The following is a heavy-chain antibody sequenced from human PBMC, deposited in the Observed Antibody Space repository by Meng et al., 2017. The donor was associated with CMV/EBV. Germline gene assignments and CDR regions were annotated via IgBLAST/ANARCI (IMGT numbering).Heavy chain of an antibody. CDR3: ARVMGPNRTPYYFDY. D-gene: IGHD1-14*01. CDR1: GGSISSGDYY. Sequence: VTETGPGLVKPSRTRSLTCTGSGGSISSGDYYWSWIRQPPGKGLEWIGYIYYSGSTYYNPSLKSRVTISVDTSKNQFSLKLSSVTAADTAVYYCARVMGPNRTPYYFDYWGQGTLVTVSS. CDR2: IYYSGST. J-gene: IGHJ4*02. V-gene: IGHV4-30-4*08.